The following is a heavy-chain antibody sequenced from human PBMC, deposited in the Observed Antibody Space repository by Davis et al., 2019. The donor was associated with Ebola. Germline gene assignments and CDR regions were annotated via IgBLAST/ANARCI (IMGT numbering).Heavy chain of an antibody. J-gene: IGHJ4*02. CDR1: GFTFSSYG. CDR2: ISYDGTNK. V-gene: IGHV3-30*18. D-gene: IGHD3-16*01. CDR3: AKDLRQDGIWDIDY. Sequence: GESLKISCAASGFTFSSYGMHWVRQAPGKGLEWVAIISYDGTNKYYADSVKGRFTISRDNSKNTLYLQMNSLRAEDTAIYYCAKDLRQDGIWDIDYWGQGTLVTVSS.